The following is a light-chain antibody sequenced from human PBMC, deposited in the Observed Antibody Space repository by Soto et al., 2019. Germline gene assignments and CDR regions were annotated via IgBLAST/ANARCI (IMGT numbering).Light chain of an antibody. J-gene: IGKJ1*01. CDR3: QQYNSYSEA. V-gene: IGKV3-15*01. CDR2: DAS. CDR1: QSFGTD. Sequence: EIVMTQSPATLSVSPGERVTLSCRASQSFGTDLAWYQQKPGQAPRLLIYDASTGATGTPARFSGSGSGTEFALTISSLQSEDFAIYYCQQYNSYSEAFGQGTKVDIK.